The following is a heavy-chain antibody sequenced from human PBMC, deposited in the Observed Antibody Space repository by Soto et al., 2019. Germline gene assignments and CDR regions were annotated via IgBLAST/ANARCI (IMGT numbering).Heavy chain of an antibody. V-gene: IGHV3-15*05. CDR2: IKSKTDGGIT. Sequence: EVQLVESGGGLVKPGGSLRLSCAASGFTFSNAWMSWVRQAPGKGLEWVGRIKSKTDGGITDYAAPVKGRFTISRDDSKNTLYLPMNSVRTDDTAVYYCTTSRPHIVDYHGVSHYYYGMDVWGQGTTVTVSS. CDR1: GFTFSNAW. CDR3: TTSRPHIVDYHGVSHYYYGMDV. D-gene: IGHD3-16*02. J-gene: IGHJ6*02.